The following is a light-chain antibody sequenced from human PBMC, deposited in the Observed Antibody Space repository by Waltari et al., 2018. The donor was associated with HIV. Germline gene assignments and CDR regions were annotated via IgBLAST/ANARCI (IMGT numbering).Light chain of an antibody. CDR3: QSYDSSLSAVV. Sequence: QSVLPQPPSVSGAPGQRVTISCTGSRSNIGAGYDVHWYQLLPGAAPKLLIYGNGNRPTGVPDRISGSRSGTSVFLAITGLQAEDEGDYYCQSYDSSLSAVVFGGGTKLSVL. J-gene: IGLJ2*01. CDR1: RSNIGAGYD. V-gene: IGLV1-40*01. CDR2: GNG.